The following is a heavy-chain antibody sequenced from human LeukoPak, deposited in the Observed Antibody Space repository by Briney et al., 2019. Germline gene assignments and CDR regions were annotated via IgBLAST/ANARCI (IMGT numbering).Heavy chain of an antibody. Sequence: ASVKVSCKASGYTFTSYYMHWVRQAPGQGLEWMGWINTNTGNPTYAQGFTGRFVFSLDTSVSTAYLQISSLKAEDTAVYYCARAHMVRGVSRPYNWFDPWGQGTLVTVSS. CDR3: ARAHMVRGVSRPYNWFDP. CDR1: GYTFTSYY. V-gene: IGHV7-4-1*02. CDR2: INTNTGNP. D-gene: IGHD3-10*01. J-gene: IGHJ5*02.